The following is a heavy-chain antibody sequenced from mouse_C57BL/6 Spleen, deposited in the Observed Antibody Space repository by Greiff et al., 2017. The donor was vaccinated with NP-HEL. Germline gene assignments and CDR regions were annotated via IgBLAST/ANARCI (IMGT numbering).Heavy chain of an antibody. CDR2: IDPEDGET. CDR1: GYTFTSYY. CDR3: ARGTTVYYFDY. Sequence: VQLQQPGAELVKPGASVKLSCKASGYTFTSYYMHWVKQRTEQGLEWIGRIDPEDGETKYAPKFQGKATITADTSSNTAYLQLSSLTSEDTAVYYCARGTTVYYFDYWGQGTTLTVSS. J-gene: IGHJ2*01. D-gene: IGHD1-1*01. V-gene: IGHV14-2*01.